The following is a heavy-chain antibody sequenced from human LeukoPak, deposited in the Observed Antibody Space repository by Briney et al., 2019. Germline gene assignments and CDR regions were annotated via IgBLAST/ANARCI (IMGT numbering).Heavy chain of an antibody. J-gene: IGHJ5*02. V-gene: IGHV3-13*01. Sequence: GGSLRLSCASSGFTFSTYDMHWVRQTPGKGLEWVSSIGTAGDTYYQSSVKGRFIISRENARNSLYLQMNSLRAGDTAVYYCARGSRGYYDSSNWFDPWGQGTLVTVSS. CDR1: GFTFSTYD. D-gene: IGHD3-22*01. CDR3: ARGSRGYYDSSNWFDP. CDR2: IGTAGDT.